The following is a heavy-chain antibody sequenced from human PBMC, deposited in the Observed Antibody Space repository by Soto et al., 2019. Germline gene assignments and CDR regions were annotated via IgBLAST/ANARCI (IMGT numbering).Heavy chain of an antibody. CDR1: GGTFSSYA. CDR2: IIPIFGTA. CDR3: ASGADTAMVKYYFDY. Sequence: ASVKVSCKASGGTFSSYAISWVRQAPGQGLEWMGGIIPIFGTANYAQKFQGRVTITADESTSTAYMELSSLRSEDTAVYYCASGADTAMVKYYFDYWGQGTLVTVSS. J-gene: IGHJ4*02. V-gene: IGHV1-69*13. D-gene: IGHD5-18*01.